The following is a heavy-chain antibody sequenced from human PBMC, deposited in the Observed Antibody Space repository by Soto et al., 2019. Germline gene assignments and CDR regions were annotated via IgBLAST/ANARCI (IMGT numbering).Heavy chain of an antibody. CDR3: SFTGIGFLEWLLSPGSYY. J-gene: IGHJ4*02. CDR1: GFTFSISW. CDR2: IKSKTDGGTT. Sequence: GGSPRLSCAASGFTFSISWVNWVCQAQGKGLEWVGRIKSKTDGGTTDYAAPVKGRFTISRDDSKNTLYLQMNSLKTEDTAVYYCSFTGIGFLEWLLSPGSYYWGQGTLVTVSS. V-gene: IGHV3-15*07. D-gene: IGHD3-3*01.